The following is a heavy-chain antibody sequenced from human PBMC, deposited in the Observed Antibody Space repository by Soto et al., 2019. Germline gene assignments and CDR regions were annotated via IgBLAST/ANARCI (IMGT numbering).Heavy chain of an antibody. J-gene: IGHJ5*02. CDR1: GASIKSYY. CDR3: ARLPAVSGSVAWFDP. D-gene: IGHD3-10*01. Sequence: SETLSLTCSVSGASIKSYYWTWIRQFPGKELEWIAYVHHSGITKYKSSLRSRATISVDTSKNQLSLNLTSVTAADTAVYYCARLPAVSGSVAWFDPWGQGTLVTVSS. V-gene: IGHV4-59*08. CDR2: VHHSGIT.